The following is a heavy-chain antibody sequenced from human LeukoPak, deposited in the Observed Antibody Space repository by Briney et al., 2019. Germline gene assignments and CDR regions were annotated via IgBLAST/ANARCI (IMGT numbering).Heavy chain of an antibody. Sequence: SETLSLTCTVSGDPISSSRDYWGWIRQPPGKGLDWIGSIYYSGKTFYSSSLKSRVTISVDTSKNQFSLNLRSVTPADTAVYYCATSRRDSGYGLWGQGTLVTVSS. CDR3: ATSRRDSGYGL. J-gene: IGHJ5*02. CDR2: IYYSGKT. D-gene: IGHD3-10*01. V-gene: IGHV4-39*01. CDR1: GDPISSSRDY.